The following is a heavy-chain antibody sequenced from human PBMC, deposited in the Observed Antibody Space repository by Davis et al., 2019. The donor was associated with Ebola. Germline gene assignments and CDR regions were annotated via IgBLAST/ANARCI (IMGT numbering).Heavy chain of an antibody. J-gene: IGHJ4*02. V-gene: IGHV3-49*03. D-gene: IGHD5-18*01. CDR2: IRSKAYGGTT. CDR1: GFTFDAYA. CDR3: TRGWSAAMVN. Sequence: GGSLRLSCAASGFTFDAYAMSWFRQAPGKGLEWVGFIRSKAYGGTTEYAASVKGRFTISRDDSKSIAYLQMNSLKTEDTAVYYCTRGWSAAMVNWGQGTLVTVSS.